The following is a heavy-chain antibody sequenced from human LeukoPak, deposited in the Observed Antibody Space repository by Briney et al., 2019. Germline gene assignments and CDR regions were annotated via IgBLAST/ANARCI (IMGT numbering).Heavy chain of an antibody. CDR3: ARDSTGYWYFDL. D-gene: IGHD3-3*02. Sequence: ETLSLTCTVSGGSISSYYWSWIRQPPGKGLEWVSAISGSGGSTYYADSVKGRFTISRDNSKNTLYLQMNSLRAEDTAVYYCARDSTGYWYFDLWGRGTLVSVSS. CDR1: GGSISSYY. CDR2: ISGSGGST. V-gene: IGHV3-23*01. J-gene: IGHJ2*01.